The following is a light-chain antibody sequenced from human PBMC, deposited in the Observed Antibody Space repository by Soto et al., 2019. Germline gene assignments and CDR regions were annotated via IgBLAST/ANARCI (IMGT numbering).Light chain of an antibody. Sequence: DIQMTQSPSSLSASVGDRVTITCRASQSISSYLNWYQQKPGKAPKLLIYAASSLQSGVPSRFSGSGSGTDFTLTISSLHPEDFATYYCQQSYSTPVYTFGQGTNLEIK. V-gene: IGKV1-39*01. CDR2: AAS. CDR1: QSISSY. CDR3: QQSYSTPVYT. J-gene: IGKJ2*01.